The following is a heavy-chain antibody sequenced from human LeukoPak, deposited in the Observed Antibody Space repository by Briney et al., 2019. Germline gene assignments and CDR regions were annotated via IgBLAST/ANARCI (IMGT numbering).Heavy chain of an antibody. Sequence: SVKVSCKASGGTFSSCAISWVRQAPGQGLEWMGGIIPIFGTANYAQKFQGRVTITADESTSTAYMELSSLRSEDTAVYYCARAGDYCSSTSCYDGIGYWGQGTLVTVSS. CDR2: IIPIFGTA. CDR1: GGTFSSCA. V-gene: IGHV1-69*13. D-gene: IGHD2-2*01. J-gene: IGHJ4*02. CDR3: ARAGDYCSSTSCYDGIGY.